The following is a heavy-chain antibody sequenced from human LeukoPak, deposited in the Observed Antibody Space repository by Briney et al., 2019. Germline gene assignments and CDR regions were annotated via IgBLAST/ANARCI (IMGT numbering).Heavy chain of an antibody. J-gene: IGHJ5*02. V-gene: IGHV4-39*07. Sequence: SEALSLTCTVSGGSISSSSYYWGWIRQPPGKGLEWIGSIYYSGSTYYNPSLKSRVTISVDTSKNQFSLKLSSVTAADTAVYSCARGGVGSNNWFDPWGQGTLVTVSS. CDR1: GGSISSSSYY. CDR2: IYYSGST. D-gene: IGHD6-13*01. CDR3: ARGGVGSNNWFDP.